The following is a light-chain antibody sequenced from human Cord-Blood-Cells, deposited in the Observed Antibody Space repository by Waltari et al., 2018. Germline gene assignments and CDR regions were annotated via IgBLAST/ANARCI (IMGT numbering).Light chain of an antibody. CDR1: QIISSY. CDR2: AAS. Sequence: DIQMTQSPSSLYASVGDRVTITCRASQIISSYLNWYQQKPGKAPKLLIYAASSLQSGVPSRFSGSGSGTDFTLTISSLQPEYFATYYCQQSYSTPPLTFGGGTKVEIK. V-gene: IGKV1-39*01. J-gene: IGKJ4*01. CDR3: QQSYSTPPLT.